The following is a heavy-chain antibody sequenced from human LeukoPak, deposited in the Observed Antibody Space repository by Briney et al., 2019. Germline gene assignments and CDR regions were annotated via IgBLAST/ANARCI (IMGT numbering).Heavy chain of an antibody. CDR2: INHSGST. D-gene: IGHD3-16*01. V-gene: IGHV4-34*01. CDR1: GGSFSGYY. J-gene: IGHJ4*02. Sequence: PSETLSLTCAVYGGSFSGYYWSWIRQPPGKGLEWIGEINHSGSTNYHPSLKSRVTISVDTSKNQFSLKLSSVTAADTAVYYCARGGYDYVWGSYPYYFDYWGQGTLVTVSS. CDR3: ARGGYDYVWGSYPYYFDY.